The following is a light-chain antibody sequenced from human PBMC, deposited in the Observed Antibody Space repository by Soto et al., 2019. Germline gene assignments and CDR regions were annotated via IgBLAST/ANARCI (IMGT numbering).Light chain of an antibody. CDR3: QQYGSSPLFT. Sequence: EIVLTHSPGTLSLSPGERATLSCRASQSVSSSYLAWYQQKPGQAPRLLIYGASSRATGITDRFSGSGYGTVFTLTISRLEPEDFAVYYCQQYGSSPLFTFGPGTKMNIK. CDR2: GAS. J-gene: IGKJ3*01. V-gene: IGKV3-20*01. CDR1: QSVSSSY.